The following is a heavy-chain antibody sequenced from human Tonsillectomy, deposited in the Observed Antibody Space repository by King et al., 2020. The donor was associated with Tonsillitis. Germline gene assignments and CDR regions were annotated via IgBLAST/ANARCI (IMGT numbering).Heavy chain of an antibody. CDR1: GFTFSTSG. D-gene: IGHD2-8*01. V-gene: IGHV3-30*02. Sequence: HVQLVESGGGVVQPGGSLRLSRAPSGFTFSTSGMHWVPQAPGRGRGWGAFIRYEGGTKYYADSVRGRITISRDNSKNTLYLQMNSLRAEDTAVYYCGGMVYAGDYWGQGTLVTVSS. J-gene: IGHJ4*02. CDR2: IRYEGGTK. CDR3: GGMVYAGDY.